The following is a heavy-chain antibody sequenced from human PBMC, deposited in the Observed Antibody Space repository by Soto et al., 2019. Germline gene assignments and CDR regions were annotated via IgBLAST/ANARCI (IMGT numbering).Heavy chain of an antibody. CDR1: GFTFSSYA. Sequence: PGGSLRLSCAASGFTFSSYAMHWVRQAPGKGLEWVAYISSRGHTTYYADSVKGRFTISRDNAKNLVFLEMNTLRAEDTAVYYCARDTEGYNGMDVWGQGTTVTVSS. CDR2: ISSRGHTT. V-gene: IGHV3-48*03. J-gene: IGHJ6*02. D-gene: IGHD4-17*01. CDR3: ARDTEGYNGMDV.